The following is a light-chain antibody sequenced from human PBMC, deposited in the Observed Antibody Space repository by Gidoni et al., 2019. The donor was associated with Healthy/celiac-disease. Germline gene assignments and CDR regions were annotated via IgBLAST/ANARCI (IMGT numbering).Light chain of an antibody. V-gene: IGKV1-39*01. CDR3: QQSYSTPFT. J-gene: IGKJ3*01. CDR2: AAS. Sequence: DIQMTQTPSSLSASVGDRVTITCRASQSISSYLNWYQQKPGKAPKLLIYAASSLQSGVPSRFSGSVSGTDFTLTISSLQPEDFATYYCQQSYSTPFTFGPGTQVDIK. CDR1: QSISSY.